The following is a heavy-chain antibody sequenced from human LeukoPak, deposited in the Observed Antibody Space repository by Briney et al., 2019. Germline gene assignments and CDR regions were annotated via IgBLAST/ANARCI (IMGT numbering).Heavy chain of an antibody. D-gene: IGHD2-15*01. CDR3: ARDRSGSGDY. J-gene: IGHJ4*02. CDR2: ITSNGDNT. CDR1: GFTFSTYA. V-gene: IGHV3-64*01. Sequence: VGSLRLSCAASGFTFSTYAMHWVRQAPGKGLEYVSSITSNGDNTFYANSVKGRFTISRDNSKNTLYLQMGSLRAEDMAVYYCARDRSGSGDYWGQGTLVTVSS.